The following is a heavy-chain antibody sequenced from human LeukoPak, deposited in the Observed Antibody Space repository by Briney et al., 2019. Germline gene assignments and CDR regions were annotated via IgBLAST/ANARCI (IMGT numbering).Heavy chain of an antibody. V-gene: IGHV3-23*01. CDR1: GFTFSNYV. CDR2: ISAGAVST. Sequence: PGGSLRLSCAASGFTFSNYVMSWVRQAPGKGLEWVSTISAGAVSTFYADSVKGRFIISRDNSKSTLYLQMNSLRAEDTAVYYCAREGTAVATNFDYWGQGTLVTVSS. CDR3: AREGTAVATNFDY. J-gene: IGHJ4*02. D-gene: IGHD5-18*01.